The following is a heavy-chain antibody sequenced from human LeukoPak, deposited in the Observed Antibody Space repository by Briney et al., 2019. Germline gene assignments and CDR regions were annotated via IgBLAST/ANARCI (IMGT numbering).Heavy chain of an antibody. CDR3: AGPRYCSGGSCSHYYYYMDV. CDR2: IYSGGST. J-gene: IGHJ6*03. Sequence: PGGSLRLSCAVSGFTVSNNYMSWVRQAPGKGLEWVSVIYSGGSTYYADSVKGRVTISRDNSKNTLYPQMNSLRAEDTAVYYCAGPRYCSGGSCSHYYYYMDVWGKGTTVTVSS. CDR1: GFTVSNNY. V-gene: IGHV3-53*01. D-gene: IGHD2-15*01.